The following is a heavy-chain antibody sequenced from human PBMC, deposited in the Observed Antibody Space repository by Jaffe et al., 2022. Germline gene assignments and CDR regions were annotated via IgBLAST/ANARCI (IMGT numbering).Heavy chain of an antibody. Sequence: QVQLVQSGAEVKKPGASVKVSCKASGYTFTGYYMHWVRQAPGQGLEWMGWINPNSGGTNYAQKFQGRVTMTRDTSISTAYMELSRLRSDDTAVYYCARDTHYYGSGSYYNPLWRAFDIWGQGTMVTVSS. CDR2: INPNSGGT. D-gene: IGHD3-10*01. CDR1: GYTFTGYY. V-gene: IGHV1-2*02. J-gene: IGHJ3*02. CDR3: ARDTHYYGSGSYYNPLWRAFDI.